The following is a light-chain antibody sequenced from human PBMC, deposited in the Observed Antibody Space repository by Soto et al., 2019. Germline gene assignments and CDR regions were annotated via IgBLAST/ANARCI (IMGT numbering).Light chain of an antibody. Sequence: QSALTQPASVSGSPGQSITISCTGSSSDVGGYNYVSWYQHHPGKAPKLLIYNVSDRPSGVSNRFSGSKSGNTASLTISGLQAEDEADYYCNAYTTSSTLVFGGGTKLTFL. V-gene: IGLV2-14*03. CDR2: NVS. CDR1: SSDVGGYNY. CDR3: NAYTTSSTLV. J-gene: IGLJ3*02.